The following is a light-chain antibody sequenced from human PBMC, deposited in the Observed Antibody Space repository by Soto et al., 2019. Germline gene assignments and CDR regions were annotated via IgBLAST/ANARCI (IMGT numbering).Light chain of an antibody. J-gene: IGLJ1*01. V-gene: IGLV3-21*02. CDR2: VDS. CDR3: QVWDTISDHYV. Sequence: SYELTQPPSVSVAPGQTAGITCGGNNIESKSVHWYQQRPGQAPVLVIYVDSDRPSGIPDRFSASTSGNTAALTISRVEAGDEADYYCQVWDTISDHYVFGSGTKVTV. CDR1: NIESKS.